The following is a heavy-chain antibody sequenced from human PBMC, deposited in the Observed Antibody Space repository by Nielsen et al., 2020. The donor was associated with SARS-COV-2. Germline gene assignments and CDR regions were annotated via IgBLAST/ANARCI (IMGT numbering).Heavy chain of an antibody. Sequence: SETLSLTCAVYGGSFSGYCWSWIRQLPGKGLEWIGEIDHSGTATLNPSLKGRVTVSVNPSKNQFSLKMTSMTAADTAVYFSARAPDVDVLTGDYPDGFDVWGQGTGVTVSS. CDR1: GGSFSGYC. CDR2: IDHSGTA. CDR3: ARAPDVDVLTGDYPDGFDV. D-gene: IGHD3-9*01. V-gene: IGHV4-34*01. J-gene: IGHJ3*01.